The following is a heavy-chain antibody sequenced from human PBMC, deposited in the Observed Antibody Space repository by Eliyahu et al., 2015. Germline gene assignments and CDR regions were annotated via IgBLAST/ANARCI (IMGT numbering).Heavy chain of an antibody. D-gene: IGHD2-21*02. CDR2: IXPGNSDT. V-gene: IGHV5-10-1*03. CDR3: ARSAYCGSDCYLVY. Sequence: EVHLVQSGAEVKKPGEFLXIXCKGSGYSFXSYWITWVRQMPGKGLXWXGRIXPGNSDTNYSPSFQGHVTISTDKSIGTAYLQWNSLKASDSAMYYCARSAYCGSDCYLVYWGQGTLVTVSS. J-gene: IGHJ4*02. CDR1: GYSFXSYW.